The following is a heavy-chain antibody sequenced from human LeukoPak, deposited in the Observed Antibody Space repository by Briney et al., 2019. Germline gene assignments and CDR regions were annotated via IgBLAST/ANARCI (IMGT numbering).Heavy chain of an antibody. CDR2: IWYDGSNK. CDR1: GFTFSSYG. V-gene: IGHV3-33*01. Sequence: GGSLRLSCAASGFTFSSYGMHWVRQAPGKGLEWVAVIWYDGSNKYYADSVKGRFTISRDNSKNTLYLQMNSLRAEDTAVYYCARAGDGYNIYYFDYWAREPWSPSPQ. J-gene: IGHJ4*02. CDR3: ARAGDGYNIYYFDY. D-gene: IGHD5-24*01.